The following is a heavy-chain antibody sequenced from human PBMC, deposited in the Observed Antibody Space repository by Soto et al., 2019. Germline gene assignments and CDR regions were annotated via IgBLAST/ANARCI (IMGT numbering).Heavy chain of an antibody. D-gene: IGHD3-10*01. CDR2: IYHSGST. CDR1: GGSISSSNW. CDR3: ARDSAGYYYGSGSYDY. V-gene: IGHV4-4*02. J-gene: IGHJ4*02. Sequence: PSETLSLTCAVSGGSISSSNWWSWVRQPPGKGLEWIGEIYHSGSTNYNPSLKSRVTISLDKSKNQFSLKLSSVTAADTAVYYCARDSAGYYYGSGSYDYWGQGTLVTVSS.